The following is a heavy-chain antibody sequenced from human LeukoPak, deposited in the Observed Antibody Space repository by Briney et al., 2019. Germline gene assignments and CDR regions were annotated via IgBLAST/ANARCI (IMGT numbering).Heavy chain of an antibody. CDR3: ARGRYSGYTKGAFDI. CDR2: IIPTLGTT. J-gene: IGHJ3*02. Sequence: ASVKVSCKASGGTLSNYAISWVRQAPGEGLEWMGGIIPTLGTTNYAQKLQGRVTITVDESTNTAYMELSSLTSEDTAVYHCARGRYSGYTKGAFDIWGQGTMVIVSS. D-gene: IGHD5-12*01. CDR1: GGTLSNYA. V-gene: IGHV1-69*01.